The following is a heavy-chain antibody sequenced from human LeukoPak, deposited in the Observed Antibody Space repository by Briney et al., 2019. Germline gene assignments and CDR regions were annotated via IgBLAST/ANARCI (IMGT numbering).Heavy chain of an antibody. CDR1: GYTFTSYD. CDR2: MNPNSGNT. D-gene: IGHD1-26*01. Sequence: ASVKVSCKASGYTFTSYDINWVRQATGQGLEWMGWMNPNSGNTGYAQKFQGRVTITADESTSTAYMELSSLRSEDTAVYYCARGQGGNYYFDYWGQGTLVTVSS. J-gene: IGHJ4*02. CDR3: ARGQGGNYYFDY. V-gene: IGHV1-8*01.